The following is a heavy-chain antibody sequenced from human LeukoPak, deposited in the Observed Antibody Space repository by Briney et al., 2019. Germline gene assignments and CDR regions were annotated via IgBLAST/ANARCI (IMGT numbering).Heavy chain of an antibody. CDR2: IIPIFGTA. CDR1: GGTFSSYA. J-gene: IGHJ6*03. V-gene: IGHV1-69*05. CDR3: ARHGDYPEDKDQNSYYYYYMDV. Sequence: SVRVSCKASGGTFSSYAISWVRQAPGQGLEWMGGIIPIFGTANYAQKFQGRVTITTDESTSTAYMELSSLRSEDTAVYYCARHGDYPEDKDQNSYYYYYMDVRGKGTTVTVSS. D-gene: IGHD4-17*01.